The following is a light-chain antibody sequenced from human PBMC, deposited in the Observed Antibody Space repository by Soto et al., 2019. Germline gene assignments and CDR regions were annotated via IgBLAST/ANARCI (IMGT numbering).Light chain of an antibody. CDR3: QQYNSYSPA. Sequence: DIQVTQSPSTLSASVGDRVTITCRGSQSISSWLAWYQQKPGKAPKLLIYDASSLESGVPSRFSGSGSGTEFTLTISSLQPDAFATYYCQQYNSYSPAFGQGTKVEIK. CDR1: QSISSW. CDR2: DAS. J-gene: IGKJ1*01. V-gene: IGKV1-5*01.